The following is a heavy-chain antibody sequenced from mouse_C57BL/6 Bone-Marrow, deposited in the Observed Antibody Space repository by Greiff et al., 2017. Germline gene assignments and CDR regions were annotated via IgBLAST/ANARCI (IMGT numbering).Heavy chain of an antibody. CDR3: ASQYGSSYRMDY. CDR2: IDPSDSET. CDR1: GYTFTSYW. V-gene: IGHV1-52*01. J-gene: IGHJ4*01. D-gene: IGHD1-1*01. Sequence: VQLQQPGAELVRPGSSVKLSCKASGYTFTSYWMHWVKQRPIQGLEWIGNIDPSDSETHYNQKFKDKATLTVDKSSSTAYMQLSSLTSEDSAVYYCASQYGSSYRMDYWGQGTSVTVSS.